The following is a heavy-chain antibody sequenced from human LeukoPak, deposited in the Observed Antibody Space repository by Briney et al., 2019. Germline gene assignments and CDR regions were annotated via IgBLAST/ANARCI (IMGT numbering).Heavy chain of an antibody. D-gene: IGHD2-2*01. V-gene: IGHV4-59*01. CDR1: GGSITSYY. Sequence: SETLSLTCTVSGGSITSYYWSWIRQPPGKGPEWLGYIYNSGNTNYNPSLKSRVTISLDTSKNQFSLKLTSVTAADTAIYYCASGGYCGTTSCYPKWFDPWGQGTLVTVSS. CDR2: IYNSGNT. J-gene: IGHJ5*02. CDR3: ASGGYCGTTSCYPKWFDP.